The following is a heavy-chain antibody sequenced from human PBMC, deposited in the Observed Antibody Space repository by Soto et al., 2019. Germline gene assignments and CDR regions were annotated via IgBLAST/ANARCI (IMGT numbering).Heavy chain of an antibody. CDR3: TTAIVVVPAAPNYYYYYGMDV. Sequence: GGSLRLSCAASGFTVSSNYMSWVRQAPGKGLEWVSVIYSGGSTYYADSVKGRFTISRDNSKNTLYLQTNSLKTEDTAVYYCTTAIVVVPAAPNYYYYYGMDVWGQGTTVTVSS. CDR1: GFTVSSNY. D-gene: IGHD2-2*01. V-gene: IGHV3-66*01. CDR2: IYSGGST. J-gene: IGHJ6*02.